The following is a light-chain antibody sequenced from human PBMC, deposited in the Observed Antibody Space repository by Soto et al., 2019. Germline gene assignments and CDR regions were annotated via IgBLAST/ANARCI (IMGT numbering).Light chain of an antibody. J-gene: IGLJ1*01. CDR1: SGSVSTSYY. CDR3: SSYTGTNDLPYV. V-gene: IGLV8-61*01. Sequence: QAVVTQEPSFSVSPGGTVILTCGLTSGSVSTSYYPSWYQQSPGLAPRTLIYNTTTRSSGVPDRFSGSILGNKAALTITGAQAEDEADYFCSSYTGTNDLPYVFGSGTKLTVL. CDR2: NTT.